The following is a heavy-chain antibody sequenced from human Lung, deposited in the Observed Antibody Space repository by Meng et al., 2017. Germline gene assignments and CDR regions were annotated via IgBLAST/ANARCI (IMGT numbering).Heavy chain of an antibody. V-gene: IGHV1-18*01. D-gene: IGHD4-17*01. Sequence: QVQLVQSGAELKKPRASVKVSGKASGYTFIRYGISWVRQAPGQGLEWMGWISTYNGNTNYAQKFQGRVTMTTDTSTSTAYMELRSLRSDDTAVYYCAVMGLYGDYDNWYFDLWGRGTLVTVSS. CDR1: GYTFIRYG. CDR2: ISTYNGNT. CDR3: AVMGLYGDYDNWYFDL. J-gene: IGHJ2*01.